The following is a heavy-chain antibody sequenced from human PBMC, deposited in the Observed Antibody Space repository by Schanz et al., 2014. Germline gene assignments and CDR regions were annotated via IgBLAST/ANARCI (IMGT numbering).Heavy chain of an antibody. D-gene: IGHD4-17*01. J-gene: IGHJ4*02. CDR2: IDGKSTTV. CDR1: GFSFSSYS. Sequence: VESGGGLIQRGESLRLSCSASGFSFSSYSMNWVRQAPGKGLEWLSYIDGKSTTVYYADSVKGRFSISRDNAKNSLYLQLNSLRAEDTAVYYCARPRFDYGEVDYWGQGTLVTVSS. CDR3: ARPRFDYGEVDY. V-gene: IGHV3-48*04.